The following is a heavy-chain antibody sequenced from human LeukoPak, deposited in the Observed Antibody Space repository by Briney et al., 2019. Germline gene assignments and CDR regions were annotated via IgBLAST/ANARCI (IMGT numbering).Heavy chain of an antibody. V-gene: IGHV3-48*01. Sequence: GGSLRLSCAASGFTFSSYSMNWVRQAPGKGLEWVSYISSSSSTIYYADSVKGRFTISRDNAKNTLYLQMNSLRAEDTAVYYCARARQPAPLFKDYWGQGTLVTVSS. J-gene: IGHJ4*02. CDR2: ISSSSSTI. CDR3: ARARQPAPLFKDY. CDR1: GFTFSSYS. D-gene: IGHD1-14*01.